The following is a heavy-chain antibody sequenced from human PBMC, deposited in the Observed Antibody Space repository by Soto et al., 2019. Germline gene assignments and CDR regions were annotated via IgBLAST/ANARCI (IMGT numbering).Heavy chain of an antibody. D-gene: IGHD1-26*01. J-gene: IGHJ4*02. CDR3: AKVNSIVGEGDHDY. CDR1: GFTFTTYA. V-gene: IGHV3-23*01. CDR2: ISSSGDIP. Sequence: EVQLLESGGGLVQPGGSLRLSCAASGFTFTTYAMSWVRQPPGKGLEWVSGISSSGDIPYYADSVKGRFTISRDQSKKTVYLQMNSLRAEDTALYDCAKVNSIVGEGDHDYWGQGTLVSVSS.